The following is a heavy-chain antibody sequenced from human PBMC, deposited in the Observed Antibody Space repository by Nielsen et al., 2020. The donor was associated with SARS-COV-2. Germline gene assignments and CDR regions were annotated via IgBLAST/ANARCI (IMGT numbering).Heavy chain of an antibody. Sequence: SVKVSCKASGGTFSRYAISWVRQAPGQGLEWMGRIIPILGIANYAQKFQGRVTITADKSTSTAYMELSSLRSEDTAVYYCASIHRSRGSGSYYMANPNYYYYGMDVWGQGTTVTVSS. CDR3: ASIHRSRGSGSYYMANPNYYYYGMDV. CDR2: IIPILGIA. V-gene: IGHV1-69*04. CDR1: GGTFSRYA. J-gene: IGHJ6*02. D-gene: IGHD3-10*01.